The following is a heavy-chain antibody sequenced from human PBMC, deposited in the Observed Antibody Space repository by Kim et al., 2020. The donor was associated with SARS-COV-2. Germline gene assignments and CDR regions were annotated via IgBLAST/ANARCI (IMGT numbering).Heavy chain of an antibody. CDR3: ARGATYDSSGYNWGY. Sequence: SETLSLTCTVSGGSVSSGSYYWSWIRQPPGKGLEWIGYIYYSGSTNYNPSLKSRVTISVDTSKNQFSLKLSSVTAADTAVYYCARGATYDSSGYNWGYWGQGTLVTVSS. CDR2: IYYSGST. J-gene: IGHJ4*02. D-gene: IGHD3-22*01. CDR1: GGSVSSGSYY. V-gene: IGHV4-61*01.